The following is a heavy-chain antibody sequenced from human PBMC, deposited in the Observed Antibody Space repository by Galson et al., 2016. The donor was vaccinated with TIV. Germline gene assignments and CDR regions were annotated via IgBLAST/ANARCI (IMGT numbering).Heavy chain of an antibody. D-gene: IGHD3-22*01. Sequence: SLRLSCAASGLTFSSYALTWVRQAPGKGLEWVSAISGGGGSSYYGDSAKGRFTISRDNSEKMLFRKINSLRAEDKAVYYCAKVPSSGFSYYYGIDVSGHGTTVAVS. CDR3: AKVPSSGFSYYYGIDV. CDR2: ISGGGGSS. J-gene: IGHJ6*02. V-gene: IGHV3-23*01. CDR1: GLTFSSYA.